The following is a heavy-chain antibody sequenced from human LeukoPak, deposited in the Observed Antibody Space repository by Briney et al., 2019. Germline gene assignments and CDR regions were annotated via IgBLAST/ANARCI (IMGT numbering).Heavy chain of an antibody. CDR2: ISHRGST. CDR1: GESLSGYF. Sequence: PSETLSLTCVVSGESLSGYFWNWIRQPPGKGLEWLGEISHRGSTFYNPSLKSRVTISVDMTENQLSLKLRSVTAADTAVYYCARGLGGSSGCFGYWGQGTLVTVSS. CDR3: ARGLGGSSGCFGY. V-gene: IGHV4-34*01. D-gene: IGHD6-19*01. J-gene: IGHJ4*02.